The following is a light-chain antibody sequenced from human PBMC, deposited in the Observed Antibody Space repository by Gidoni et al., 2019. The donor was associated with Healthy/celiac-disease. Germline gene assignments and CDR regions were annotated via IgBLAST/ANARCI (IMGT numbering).Light chain of an antibody. CDR1: QSVSSY. V-gene: IGKV3-11*01. CDR2: DAS. Sequence: VLTQSPATLSLSPGERATLSCRASQSVSSYLAWYQQKPGQAPRLLIYDASNRATGIPARFSGSGSGTDFTFTISSLEPEDFAVYYCQQRSNWPLTFGGGTKVEIK. CDR3: QQRSNWPLT. J-gene: IGKJ4*01.